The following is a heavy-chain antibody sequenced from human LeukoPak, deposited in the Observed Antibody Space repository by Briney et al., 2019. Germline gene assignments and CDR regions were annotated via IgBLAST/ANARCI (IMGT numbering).Heavy chain of an antibody. CDR1: GDSISNSY. V-gene: IGHV4-59*01. CDR2: VHFSGTT. Sequence: SETLSLTCTVSGDSISNSYWIWIRQPPGKGLEWIGYVHFSGTTHYNPSLDSRVTMSIDASKNQFSLSLNSVTAADTAVYFCGRGSPIVNPWGQGILVTVPS. D-gene: IGHD2-15*01. J-gene: IGHJ5*02. CDR3: GRGSPIVNP.